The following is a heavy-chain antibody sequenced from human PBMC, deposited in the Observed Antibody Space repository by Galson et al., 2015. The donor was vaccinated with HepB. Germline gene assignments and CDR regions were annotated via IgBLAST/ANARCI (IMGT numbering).Heavy chain of an antibody. CDR2: IFHTGRT. V-gene: IGHV4-34*12. CDR1: GESLSGFF. J-gene: IGHJ5*02. D-gene: IGHD3-10*01. Sequence: LSLTCGVFGESLSGFFWSWIRQPPGKDLEWIGQIFHTGRTTYNPSLNSRVTMSVDTSKNQVSLTLNSVTAADTALYYCARVHPLAFGELSVPYWFDPWGQGTLVTVSS. CDR3: ARVHPLAFGELSVPYWFDP.